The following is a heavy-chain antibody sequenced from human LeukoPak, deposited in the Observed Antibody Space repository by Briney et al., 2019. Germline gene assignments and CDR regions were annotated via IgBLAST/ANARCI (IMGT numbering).Heavy chain of an antibody. D-gene: IGHD3-16*02. V-gene: IGHV3-23*01. J-gene: IGHJ4*02. CDR1: GFTFSSYA. CDR2: ISGSGGST. CDR3: AKDPGAYDYVWGGHRDPFADY. Sequence: GGSLRLSCAASGFTFSSYAMSWVRQAPGKGLEWVSAISGSGGSTYYADSVKGRFTISRDNSKNTLYLQMNSLRAEDTAVYYCAKDPGAYDYVWGGHRDPFADYWGQGTLVTVSS.